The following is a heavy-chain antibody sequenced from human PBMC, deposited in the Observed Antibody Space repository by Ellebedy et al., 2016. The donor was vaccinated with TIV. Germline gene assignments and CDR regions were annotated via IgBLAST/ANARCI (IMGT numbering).Heavy chain of an antibody. V-gene: IGHV1-46*04. D-gene: IGHD3-10*01. CDR3: AREEPYGSGTKDYGMDV. Sequence: AASVKVSCKASGYTFTSHYMHWVRQAPGQGLEWMGIINPSGGSTSYAQKLQGRVTMTRDTSTSTVYRELSSLRSEDTAVYYCAREEPYGSGTKDYGMDVWGQGTTVTVSS. CDR1: GYTFTSHY. CDR2: INPSGGST. J-gene: IGHJ6*02.